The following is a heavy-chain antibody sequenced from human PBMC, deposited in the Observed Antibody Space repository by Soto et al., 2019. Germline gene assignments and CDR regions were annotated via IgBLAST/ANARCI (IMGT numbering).Heavy chain of an antibody. D-gene: IGHD4-4*01. CDR2: IAYDGSYK. CDR1: GFTFSSYA. V-gene: IGHV3-30-3*01. CDR3: ARDVYSNGADAFDI. J-gene: IGHJ3*02. Sequence: QVQLVESGGGVVQPGRSLRLSCAASGFTFSSYAMNWVRQAPGRGLEWVAVIAYDGSYKYYADSVKGRFTISRDNSKNTLYLEMNRLRAEDTAVYYCARDVYSNGADAFDIWGQGTMVTVSS.